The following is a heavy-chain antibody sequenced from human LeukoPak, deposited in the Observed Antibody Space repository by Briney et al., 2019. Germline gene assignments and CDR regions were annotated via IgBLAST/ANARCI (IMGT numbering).Heavy chain of an antibody. CDR1: GYTFTSYG. Sequence: ASVKVSCKASGYTFTSYGISWVRQAPGQGLEWMGWISAYNGNTNYAQKLQGRVTMTTDTSTSTAYMELRSLRSDDTAVYYCARDSHYYDSSGYSRYWGQGTLVTVSS. CDR3: ARDSHYYDSSGYSRY. J-gene: IGHJ4*02. V-gene: IGHV1-18*01. CDR2: ISAYNGNT. D-gene: IGHD3-22*01.